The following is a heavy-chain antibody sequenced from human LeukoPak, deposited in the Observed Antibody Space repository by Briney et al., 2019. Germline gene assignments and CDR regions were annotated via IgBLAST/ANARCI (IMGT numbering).Heavy chain of an antibody. D-gene: IGHD5-12*01. Sequence: XXPGQGLEXMGWINPNSGGTNYAQKFQGRVTMTRDTSISTAYMELSRLRSDDTAVYYCARGGDSGYDLATWGQGTLVTVSS. V-gene: IGHV1-2*02. J-gene: IGHJ4*02. CDR3: ARGGDSGYDLAT. CDR2: INPNSGGT.